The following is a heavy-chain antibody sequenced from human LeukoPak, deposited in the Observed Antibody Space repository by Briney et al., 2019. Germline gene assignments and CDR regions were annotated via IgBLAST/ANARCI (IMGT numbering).Heavy chain of an antibody. D-gene: IGHD2-2*01. Sequence: PGGSLRLSCVASGFTFTNHEMNCVRQAPGKGLEWVSYITTSGSTIYYADSVKGRFTISRDNAKNSLYLQMNSLRAEDTAVYYCARRYCSSTSCYVNDYWGQGTLVTVSS. CDR2: ITTSGSTI. CDR1: GFTFTNHE. V-gene: IGHV3-48*03. CDR3: ARRYCSSTSCYVNDY. J-gene: IGHJ4*02.